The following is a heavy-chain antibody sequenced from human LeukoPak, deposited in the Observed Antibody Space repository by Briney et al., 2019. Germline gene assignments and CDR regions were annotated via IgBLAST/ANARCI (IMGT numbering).Heavy chain of an antibody. J-gene: IGHJ4*02. D-gene: IGHD5-24*01. CDR1: GFTFSSYG. CDR3: ARELGESRDGYNNNDY. CDR2: IRYDGSNK. Sequence: PGGSLRLSCAASGFTFSSYGMHWVRQAPGKGLEWVAFIRYDGSNKYYADSVKGRFTISRDNAKNSLYLQMNSLRAEDTAVYYCARELGESRDGYNNNDYWGQGTLVTVSS. V-gene: IGHV3-30*02.